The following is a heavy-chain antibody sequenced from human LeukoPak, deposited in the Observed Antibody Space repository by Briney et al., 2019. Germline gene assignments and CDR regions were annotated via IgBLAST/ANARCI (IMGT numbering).Heavy chain of an antibody. CDR2: INHSGST. D-gene: IGHD6-19*01. V-gene: IGHV4-34*01. J-gene: IGHJ4*02. Sequence: PSETLSLTCTVSGGSISNYYWSWIRQPPGKGLEWIGEINHSGSTNYNPSLKSRVTISVDTSKNQFSLKLSSVTAADTAVYYCARRTRDSSGDRPRKIDYWGQGTLVTVSS. CDR1: GGSISNYY. CDR3: ARRTRDSSGDRPRKIDY.